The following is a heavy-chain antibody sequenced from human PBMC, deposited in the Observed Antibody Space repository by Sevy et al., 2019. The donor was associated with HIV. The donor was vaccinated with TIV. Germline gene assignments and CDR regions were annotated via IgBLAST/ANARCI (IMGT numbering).Heavy chain of an antibody. CDR2: MYYSGST. J-gene: IGHJ4*02. V-gene: IGHV4-61*03. CDR3: ARLPTALHYSSGYLFDS. CDR1: GGSVSSRSDC. Sequence: SESLSLTCTVSGGSVSSRSDCWSWIRQAPGKGLEWIGYMYYSGSTNYNPSLKSRVTISIDTSKNHFSLNLRSVTAVDTALYYCARLPTALHYSSGYLFDSWGQGTAVTVSS. D-gene: IGHD6-19*01.